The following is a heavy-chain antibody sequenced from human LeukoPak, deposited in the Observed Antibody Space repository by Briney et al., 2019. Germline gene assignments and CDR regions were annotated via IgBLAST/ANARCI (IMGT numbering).Heavy chain of an antibody. J-gene: IGHJ4*02. CDR1: GGTFSSYA. Sequence: GASVKVSCKASGGTFSSYAISWVRQALGQGLEWMGGIIPIFGTANYAQKFQGRVTITTDESTSTAYMELSSLRSEDTAVYYCARDGMEPRYYFDYWGQGTLVTVSS. V-gene: IGHV1-69*05. D-gene: IGHD1-14*01. CDR3: ARDGMEPRYYFDY. CDR2: IIPIFGTA.